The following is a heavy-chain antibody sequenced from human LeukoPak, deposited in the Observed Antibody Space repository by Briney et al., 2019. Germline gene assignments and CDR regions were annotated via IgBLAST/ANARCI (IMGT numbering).Heavy chain of an antibody. Sequence: TGGSLRLSCSASGFTFSNYAMHWVRQAPGKGLEYVSAISSNGGSTYYADSVKGRFTISRDNSKNTLYLHMTSLRAEDTAVYYCARVDYGDYGFDYWGQGTLVTVSS. CDR2: ISSNGGST. J-gene: IGHJ4*02. D-gene: IGHD4-17*01. CDR3: ARVDYGDYGFDY. CDR1: GFTFSNYA. V-gene: IGHV3-64*04.